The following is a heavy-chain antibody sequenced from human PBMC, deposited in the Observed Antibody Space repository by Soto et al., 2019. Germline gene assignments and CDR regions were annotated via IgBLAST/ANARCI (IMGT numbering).Heavy chain of an antibody. CDR1: GFTFSSYA. V-gene: IGHV3-23*01. CDR2: ISGSGGST. CDR3: AKDEKGLLWLGGDYYYGMDV. J-gene: IGHJ6*02. Sequence: GGSLRLSCAASGFTFSSYAMSWVRQAPGKGLEWVSAISGSGGSTYYADSVKGRFTISRDNSKNTLYLQMNSLRAEDTAVYYCAKDEKGLLWLGGDYYYGMDVWGQGTTVTVSS. D-gene: IGHD3-10*01.